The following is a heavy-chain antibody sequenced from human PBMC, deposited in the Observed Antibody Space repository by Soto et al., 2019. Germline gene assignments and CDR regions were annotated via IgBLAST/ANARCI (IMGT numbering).Heavy chain of an antibody. CDR3: ARARGRVVVITTKWPYFDY. J-gene: IGHJ4*02. CDR1: GLTFSDYY. CDR2: ISSSGSTI. V-gene: IGHV3-11*01. D-gene: IGHD3-22*01. Sequence: KPGGSLRLSCAASGLTFSDYYMSWIRQAPGKGLEWVSYISSSGSTIYYADSVKGRFTISRDNAKNSLYLQMNSLRAEDTAVYYCARARGRVVVITTKWPYFDYWGQGTLVTVSS.